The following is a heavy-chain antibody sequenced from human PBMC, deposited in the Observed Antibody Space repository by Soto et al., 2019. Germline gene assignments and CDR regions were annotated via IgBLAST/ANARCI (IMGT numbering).Heavy chain of an antibody. CDR2: ISYDGSNK. CDR3: ARGHCTSTNCFRQYYGMDV. V-gene: IGHV3-30*03. Sequence: PWGSLRLSCAASGFTFSSYGMHWVRQAPGKGLEWVAVISYDGSNKYYADSVKGRFTISRDNSKNTLYLQMNSLRAEDTAVYYCARGHCTSTNCFRQYYGMDVWGQGTTVTVSS. D-gene: IGHD2-2*01. CDR1: GFTFSSYG. J-gene: IGHJ6*02.